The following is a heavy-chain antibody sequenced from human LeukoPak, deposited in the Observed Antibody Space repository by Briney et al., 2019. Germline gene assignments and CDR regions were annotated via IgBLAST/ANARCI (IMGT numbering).Heavy chain of an antibody. D-gene: IGHD1-26*01. Sequence: KPSETLSLTCTVSGGSISSYYWSWIRQPPGKGLEWIGYIYYSGSTNYNPSLKSRVTISVDTSKNQFSLKLSSVTAADTAVYYCARDESLQVGATDYWGQGTLVTVSS. J-gene: IGHJ4*02. CDR1: GGSISSYY. CDR3: ARDESLQVGATDY. V-gene: IGHV4-59*01. CDR2: IYYSGST.